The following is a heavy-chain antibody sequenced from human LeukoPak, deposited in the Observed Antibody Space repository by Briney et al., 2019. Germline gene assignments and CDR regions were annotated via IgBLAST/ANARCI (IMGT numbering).Heavy chain of an antibody. D-gene: IGHD6-13*01. J-gene: IGHJ4*02. V-gene: IGHV1-2*02. CDR1: GHTFTGYY. CDR3: AREPSSLYSSSWEDY. Sequence: ASVKVSCKASGHTFTGYYMHWVRQAPGQGLEWMGWINPNSGGTNYAQKFQGRVTMTRDTSISTAYMELSRLRSDDTAVYYCAREPSSLYSSSWEDYWGQGTLVTVSS. CDR2: INPNSGGT.